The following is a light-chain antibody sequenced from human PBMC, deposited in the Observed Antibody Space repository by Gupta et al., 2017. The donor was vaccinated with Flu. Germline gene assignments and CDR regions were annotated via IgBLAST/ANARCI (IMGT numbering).Light chain of an antibody. V-gene: IGLV2-14*03. Sequence: TSSDVGGYDYVSWYQPYPGKAPKLIIYDVSHRPSGVSNRFSGSKSGSTASLTISGLQAADEADYYCKSFASSIAYVFGTGTKVTVL. CDR1: SSDVGGYDY. CDR3: KSFASSIAYV. J-gene: IGLJ1*01. CDR2: DVS.